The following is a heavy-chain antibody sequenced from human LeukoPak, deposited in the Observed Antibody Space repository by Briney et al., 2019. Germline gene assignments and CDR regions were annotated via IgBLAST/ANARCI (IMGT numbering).Heavy chain of an antibody. V-gene: IGHV4-59*01. J-gene: IGHJ5*02. CDR3: GGMGDKGGGNWFDP. D-gene: IGHD2-21*01. CDR1: GGSISSYY. Sequence: SETLSLTCTVSGGSISSYYWSWIRQPPGKGLEWIGYIYYSGSTNYNPSLKSRVTISVGTSKNQFSLKLSSVTAADTAVYYCGGMGDKGGGNWFDPWGQGTLVTVSS. CDR2: IYYSGST.